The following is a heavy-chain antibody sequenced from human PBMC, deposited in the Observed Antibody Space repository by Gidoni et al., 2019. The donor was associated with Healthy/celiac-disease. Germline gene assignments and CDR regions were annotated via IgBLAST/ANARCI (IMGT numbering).Heavy chain of an antibody. Sequence: QVQLVESGGGLVKPGGSLILSCAASGFTFSDYYMSWICQDPGKGLAWVSYISSSGSTIYYADSVKGRFTISRDNAKNSLYLQMNSLGAEDTAVYYCATSRGGYIHYFDYWGQGTLVTVSS. V-gene: IGHV3-11*01. J-gene: IGHJ4*02. CDR3: ATSRGGYIHYFDY. CDR2: ISSSGSTI. D-gene: IGHD5-12*01. CDR1: GFTFSDYY.